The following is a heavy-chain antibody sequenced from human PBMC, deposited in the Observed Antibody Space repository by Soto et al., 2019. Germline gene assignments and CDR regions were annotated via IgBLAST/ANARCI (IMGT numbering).Heavy chain of an antibody. D-gene: IGHD6-13*01. CDR3: ARVGYSSSWYFDY. V-gene: IGHV4-31*03. CDR2: IYYSGST. CDR1: GGSISIGGYY. Sequence: LSLTCTVSGGSISIGGYYWSWILQHPGKGLEWIGYIYYSGSTYYNPSLKSRVTISVDTSKNQFSLKLSSVTAADTAVYYCARVGYSSSWYFDYWGQGTLVTVSS. J-gene: IGHJ4*02.